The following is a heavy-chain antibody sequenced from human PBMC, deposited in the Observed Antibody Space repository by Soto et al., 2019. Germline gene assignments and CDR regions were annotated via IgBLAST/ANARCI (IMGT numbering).Heavy chain of an antibody. CDR1: GFTFSSYA. J-gene: IGHJ3*02. CDR2: ISYDGSNK. D-gene: IGHD3-22*01. V-gene: IGHV3-30-3*01. Sequence: QVQLVESGGGVVQPGRSLRLSCAASGFTFSSYAMHWVRQAPGKGLEWVAVISYDGSNKYYADSVKGRFTISRDNSKNALYPQMNSLRAKDTAVYYCAKGYDSSAIRAFDIWGQGTMVTVSS. CDR3: AKGYDSSAIRAFDI.